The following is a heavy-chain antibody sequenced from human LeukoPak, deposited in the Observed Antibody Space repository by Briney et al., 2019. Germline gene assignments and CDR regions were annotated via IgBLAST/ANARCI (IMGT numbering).Heavy chain of an antibody. V-gene: IGHV1-2*02. CDR3: ASRGQYCSSTSCYLIS. CDR2: VNQTNGGT. Sequence: ASVKVSCKASGYIFTDYYIHWVRQAPAQGLEWMEWVNQTNGGTNKAQKFQGRVTMTRDTSITTGYMELHGLRSDDTAMYYCASRGQYCSSTSCYLISWGPGTLVTVSS. D-gene: IGHD2-2*01. CDR1: GYIFTDYY. J-gene: IGHJ5*02.